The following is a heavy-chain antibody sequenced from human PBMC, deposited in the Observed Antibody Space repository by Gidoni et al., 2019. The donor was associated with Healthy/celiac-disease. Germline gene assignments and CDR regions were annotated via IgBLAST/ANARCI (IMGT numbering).Heavy chain of an antibody. Sequence: QVQLVESGGGLVKPGGSLRLSCAASGFTFSDYYMSWIRQAPGKGLEWVSYISSSGSTIYYADSVKGRFTISRDNAKNSLYLQMNSLRAEDTAVYYCARDPYYYDSSGLVLFYYGMDVWGQGTTVTVSS. D-gene: IGHD3-22*01. J-gene: IGHJ6*02. V-gene: IGHV3-11*01. CDR2: ISSSGSTI. CDR3: ARDPYYYDSSGLVLFYYGMDV. CDR1: GFTFSDYY.